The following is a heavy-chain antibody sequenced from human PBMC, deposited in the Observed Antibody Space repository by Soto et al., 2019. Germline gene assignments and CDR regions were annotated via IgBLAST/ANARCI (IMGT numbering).Heavy chain of an antibody. CDR3: ARRSDFDWLIGRDYGMDV. J-gene: IGHJ6*02. V-gene: IGHV1-69*13. D-gene: IGHD3-9*01. Sequence: ASVKVSCKASGGTFSSYAISWVRQAPGQGLEWMGGIIPIFGTANYAQKFQGRVTITADESTSTAYMELSSLRSEDTAVYYCARRSDFDWLIGRDYGMDVWGQGTTVTVSS. CDR2: IIPIFGTA. CDR1: GGTFSSYA.